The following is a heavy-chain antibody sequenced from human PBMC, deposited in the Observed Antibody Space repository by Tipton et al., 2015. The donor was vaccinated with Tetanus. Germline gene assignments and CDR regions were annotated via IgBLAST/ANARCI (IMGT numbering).Heavy chain of an antibody. CDR1: GFTFSSYG. J-gene: IGHJ6*02. Sequence: SLRLSCPASGFTFSSYGMHWVRQAPGKGLEWVAVIWYDGSNKYYADSVKGRFTISRDNSKNTLYLQMNSLRAEDTAVYYCARSGQGLLWFGELKGMDVWGQGTTVTVSS. CDR3: ARSGQGLLWFGELKGMDV. CDR2: IWYDGSNK. D-gene: IGHD3-10*01. V-gene: IGHV3-33*01.